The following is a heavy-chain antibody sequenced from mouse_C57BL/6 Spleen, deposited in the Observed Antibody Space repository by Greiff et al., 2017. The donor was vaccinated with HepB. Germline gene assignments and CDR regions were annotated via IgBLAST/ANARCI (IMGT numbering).Heavy chain of an antibody. CDR2: INPSTGGT. CDR3: AKFYGYYLYAMDY. Sequence: EVQLQQSGPELVKPGASVKISCKASGYSFTGYYMNWVKQSPEKSLEWIGEINPSTGGTTYNQKFKAKATLTVDKSSSTAYMQLKSLTSEDSAVYYCAKFYGYYLYAMDYWGQGTSVTVSS. V-gene: IGHV1-42*01. D-gene: IGHD2-3*01. CDR1: GYSFTGYY. J-gene: IGHJ4*01.